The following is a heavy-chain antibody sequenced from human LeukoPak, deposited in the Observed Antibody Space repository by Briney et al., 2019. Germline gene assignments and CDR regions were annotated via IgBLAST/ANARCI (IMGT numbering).Heavy chain of an antibody. D-gene: IGHD1-26*01. CDR3: ARAYSERYGLGYYYMDV. CDR1: GFTFSTYS. J-gene: IGHJ6*03. V-gene: IGHV3-21*01. CDR2: ISSSSSYI. Sequence: GGSLRLSCAASGFTFSTYSMHWVRQAPGEGLEWVSSISSSSSYIFYADSVKARFTISRDNAKKSVYLQMKSLRAEDTAVYYCARAYSERYGLGYYYMDVWGKGTTVTISS.